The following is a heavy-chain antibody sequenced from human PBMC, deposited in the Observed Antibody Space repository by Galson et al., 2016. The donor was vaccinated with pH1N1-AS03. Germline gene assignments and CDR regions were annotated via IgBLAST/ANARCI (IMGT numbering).Heavy chain of an antibody. CDR1: GFIFSNHG. J-gene: IGHJ4*02. Sequence: SLRLSCAASGFIFSNHGMHWARQAPGKGPEFVARICSDGGSTYYAESVKARFTISRDNSKNTLYLQMDSLRVEDTAVYYCERAGGYWGQGTLVTVSS. CDR2: ICSDGGST. CDR3: ERAGGY. V-gene: IGHV3-64*02.